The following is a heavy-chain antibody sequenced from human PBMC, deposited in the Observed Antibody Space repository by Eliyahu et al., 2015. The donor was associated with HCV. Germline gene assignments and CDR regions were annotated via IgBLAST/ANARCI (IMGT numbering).Heavy chain of an antibody. J-gene: IGHJ3*01. CDR2: ISTSSGSI. CDR1: GFPFRNYN. CDR3: AKVRRWELQHDALDL. Sequence: VESGGGLVHPGGSLRLSCAFSGFPFRNYNLNWVRQAPGKGVEWVSFISTSSGSIYYADSVKGRFTVSRDNAKNLLFLQMDSLRDEDTAIYYCAKVRRWELQHDALDLWGQGTLVTVSS. D-gene: IGHD1-26*01. V-gene: IGHV3-48*02.